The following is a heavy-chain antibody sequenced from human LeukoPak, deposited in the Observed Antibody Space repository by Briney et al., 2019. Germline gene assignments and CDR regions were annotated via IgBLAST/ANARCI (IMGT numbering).Heavy chain of an antibody. J-gene: IGHJ4*02. CDR1: GGSISSSSYY. Sequence: SETLSLTCTVSGGSISSSSYYWGWIRQPPGKGLEWIGSIYYSGSTYYNPSLKSRVTISVDTSKNQFSLKLSSVTAADTAVYYCARRESGGVNNFFDYWGQGTLVTVSS. CDR2: IYYSGST. V-gene: IGHV4-39*01. CDR3: ARRESGGVNNFFDY. D-gene: IGHD3-16*01.